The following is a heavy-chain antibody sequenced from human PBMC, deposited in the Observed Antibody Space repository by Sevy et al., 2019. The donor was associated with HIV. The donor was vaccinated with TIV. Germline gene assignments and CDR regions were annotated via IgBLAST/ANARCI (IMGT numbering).Heavy chain of an antibody. V-gene: IGHV3-30*02. J-gene: IGHJ4*02. CDR2: IQYDGSNK. D-gene: IGHD2-21*01. Sequence: RGSLRLSCAASGFSFSSYGMHWVRQAPGEGLEWMSYIQYDGSNKDYADSVKGRFTISRDNSKNTLYLQMNSLRVEDTAVFYCGKEGGGEGGDHWGQGTLVTVSS. CDR3: GKEGGGEGGDH. CDR1: GFSFSSYG.